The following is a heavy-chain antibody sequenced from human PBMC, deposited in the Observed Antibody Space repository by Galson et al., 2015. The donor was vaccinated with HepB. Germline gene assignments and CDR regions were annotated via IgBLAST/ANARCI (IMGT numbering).Heavy chain of an antibody. CDR2: IYSGGST. D-gene: IGHD6-13*01. Sequence: SLRLSCAASGFTVSSNYMSWVRQAPGKGLEWVSVIYSGGSTYYADSVKGRFTISRDNSKNTLYLQMNSLRAEDTAVYYCAREAAWDGAAAGPFFDYWGQGTLVTVSS. CDR1: GFTVSSNY. CDR3: AREAAWDGAAAGPFFDY. V-gene: IGHV3-53*01. J-gene: IGHJ4*02.